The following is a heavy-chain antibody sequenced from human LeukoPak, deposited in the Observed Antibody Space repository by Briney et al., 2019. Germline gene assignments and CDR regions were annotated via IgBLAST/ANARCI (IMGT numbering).Heavy chain of an antibody. D-gene: IGHD3-3*01. CDR1: GFTFSSYS. J-gene: IGHJ4*02. Sequence: PGGSLRLSCAASGFTFSSYSMNWVRQAPGKGLEWVSSISSGSTYMYYADSVKGRFTISRDIAKNTLYLQMNSLRAEDTGVYYCAKDHYWSIDYWGRGTLVTVSS. CDR2: ISSGSTYM. V-gene: IGHV3-21*01. CDR3: AKDHYWSIDY.